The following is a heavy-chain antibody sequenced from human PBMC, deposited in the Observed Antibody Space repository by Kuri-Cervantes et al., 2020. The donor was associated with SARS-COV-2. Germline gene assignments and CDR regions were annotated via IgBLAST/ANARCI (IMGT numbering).Heavy chain of an antibody. CDR3: ARDVVHDLWSGYENWFDP. CDR1: GFTFSSYW. Sequence: GGSLRLSCAASGFTFSSYWMHWVRQAPGKGLVWVSRINSDGSSTSYADSVKGRFTISRDNAKNTLYLQMNSLRAEDTAVYYCARDVVHDLWSGYENWFDPWGQGTLVTVSS. D-gene: IGHD3-3*01. V-gene: IGHV3-74*01. CDR2: INSDGSST. J-gene: IGHJ5*02.